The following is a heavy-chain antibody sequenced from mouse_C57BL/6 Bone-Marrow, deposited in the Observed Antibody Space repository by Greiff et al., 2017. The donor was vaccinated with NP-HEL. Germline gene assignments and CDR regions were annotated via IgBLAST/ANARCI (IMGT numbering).Heavy chain of an antibody. CDR3: ARGGGYYAMDY. D-gene: IGHD1-1*02. Sequence: EVQLVESGPGLVKPSQSLSLTCSVTGYSITSGYYRNWIRQFPGNKLEWMGYISYDGSNNYNPSLKNRISITRDTSKNQFFLKLNSVTTEDTATYYCARGGGYYAMDYWGQGTSVTVSS. J-gene: IGHJ4*01. CDR1: GYSITSGYY. V-gene: IGHV3-6*01. CDR2: ISYDGSN.